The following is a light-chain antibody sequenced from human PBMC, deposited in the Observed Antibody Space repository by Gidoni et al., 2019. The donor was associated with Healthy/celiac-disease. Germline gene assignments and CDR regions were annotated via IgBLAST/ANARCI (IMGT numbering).Light chain of an antibody. V-gene: IGLV1-44*01. CDR1: STNIGSNT. J-gene: IGLJ3*02. CDR2: SNN. CDR3: AAWDDSLNGPVV. Sequence: QTVLTQPPSTSGTPGPRITISCSGSSTNIGSNTVNWYQPLPGMAPKLLIYSNNQRPSGVPDRFSGSKSGTSASLVISVLQSDDEADYYCAAWDDSLNGPVVFGGGTKLTVL.